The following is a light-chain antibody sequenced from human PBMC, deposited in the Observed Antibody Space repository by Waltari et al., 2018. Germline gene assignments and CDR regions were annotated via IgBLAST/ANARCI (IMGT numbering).Light chain of an antibody. V-gene: IGLV2-8*01. J-gene: IGLJ2*01. Sequence: QSALTQPPSASGSPGHSVTLTCTGTTIDIGSSNYVSWYQLHPGKDPKLIIYDVSNRPSGVSKRFSCSKSGSTASLTVSALQVEDEAIYYCSSYVASRIVFGGGTRLTVL. CDR2: DVS. CDR1: TIDIGSSNY. CDR3: SSYVASRIV.